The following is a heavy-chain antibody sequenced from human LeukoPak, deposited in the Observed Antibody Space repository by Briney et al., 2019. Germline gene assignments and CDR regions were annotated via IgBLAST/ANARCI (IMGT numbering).Heavy chain of an antibody. D-gene: IGHD4-23*01. CDR2: ISPGATTI. J-gene: IGHJ4*02. CDR1: GFTFSSRG. Sequence: PGGSLRLSCAASGFTFSSRGMIWVRQAPGKGLEWVPYISPGATTIYYADSVKGRFTVSRDNAKNSLYLQMNSLRDEDTAVYYCATVGGPTVETMHFDHWGQGTLVTVSS. CDR3: ATVGGPTVETMHFDH. V-gene: IGHV3-48*02.